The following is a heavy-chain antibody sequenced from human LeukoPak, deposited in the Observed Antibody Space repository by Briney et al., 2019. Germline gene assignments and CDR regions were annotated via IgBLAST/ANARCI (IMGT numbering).Heavy chain of an antibody. J-gene: IGHJ5*02. CDR3: ARDVWFDP. V-gene: IGHV3-48*03. Sequence: PGGSLRLSCAASGFTFSRYEMNWVRQPPGKGLEWVSYISSGGGTIHYADSVKGRFTISRDNAKNSLYLQMNSLRAEDTALYYCARDVWFDPWGQGTLVTVSS. CDR1: GFTFSRYE. CDR2: ISSGGGTI.